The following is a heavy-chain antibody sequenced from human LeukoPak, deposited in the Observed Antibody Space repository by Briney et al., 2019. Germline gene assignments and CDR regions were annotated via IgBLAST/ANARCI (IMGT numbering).Heavy chain of an antibody. CDR1: GYTFTSYG. D-gene: IGHD3-9*01. V-gene: IGHV1-18*04. Sequence: ASVKVSCKASGYTFTSYGISWVRQAPGQGLEWMGWISAYNGNTNYAQKLQGRVTMTTDTSTSTAYMELRSLRSGDTAVYYCAREGYYDILTGPDYWGQGTLVTVSS. J-gene: IGHJ4*02. CDR3: AREGYYDILTGPDY. CDR2: ISAYNGNT.